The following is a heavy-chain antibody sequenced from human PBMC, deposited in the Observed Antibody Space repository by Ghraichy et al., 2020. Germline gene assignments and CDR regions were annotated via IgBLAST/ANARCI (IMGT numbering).Heavy chain of an antibody. CDR1: DFTFGDYA. CDR2: IRRKSHGGTT. CDR3: TRLGMGYDLLPSPPYYYYGMDL. J-gene: IGHJ6*02. Sequence: SLRLSCTGSDFTFGDYAVSWFRQAPGKGLDWVGFIRRKSHGGTTDYAASVKGRFTISRDDSKSIAYLQMNSLEGEDSAVYYCTRLGMGYDLLPSPPYYYYGMDLWGQGTTVIVSS. D-gene: IGHD3-3*01. V-gene: IGHV3-49*03.